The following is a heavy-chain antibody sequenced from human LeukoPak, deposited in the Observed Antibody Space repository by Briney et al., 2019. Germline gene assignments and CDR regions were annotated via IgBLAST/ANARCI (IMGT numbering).Heavy chain of an antibody. CDR1: GFTFSTYG. CDR2: ISSTSSNI. Sequence: PGGSLRLSCVASGFTFSTYGMNWVRQAPGEGLQWVSSISSTSSNIYYADSVKGRFTISRDNAKNSLYLQMNSLRDEDTAVYYCARATYYYDSSGYYVGLGFDYWGQGTLVTVSS. V-gene: IGHV3-48*02. CDR3: ARATYYYDSSGYYVGLGFDY. D-gene: IGHD3-22*01. J-gene: IGHJ4*02.